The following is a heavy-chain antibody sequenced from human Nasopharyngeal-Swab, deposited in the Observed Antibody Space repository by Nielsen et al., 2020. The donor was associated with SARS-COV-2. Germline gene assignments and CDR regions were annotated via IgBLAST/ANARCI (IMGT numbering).Heavy chain of an antibody. Sequence: VRQAPGKGLEWVANIKQDGSEKYYVDSVEGRFTISRDNAKNSLYLQMNSLRAEDTAVYYCARADRAAPPYYYYGMDVWGQGTTVTVSS. D-gene: IGHD5-18*01. V-gene: IGHV3-7*01. J-gene: IGHJ6*02. CDR2: IKQDGSEK. CDR3: ARADRAAPPYYYYGMDV.